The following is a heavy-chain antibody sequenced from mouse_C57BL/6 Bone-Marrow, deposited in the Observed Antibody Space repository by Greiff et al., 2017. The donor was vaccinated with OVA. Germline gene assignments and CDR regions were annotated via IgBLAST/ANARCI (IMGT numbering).Heavy chain of an antibody. V-gene: IGHV1-50*01. Sequence: VQLKQPGAELVKPGASVKLSCKASGYTFTSYWMQWVKQRPGQGLEWIGEIDPSDSYTNYNQKFKGKATLTVDTSSSTAYMQLSSLTSEDSAVYYCAHSSGYYWGQGTLVTVSA. CDR3: AHSSGYY. CDR1: GYTFTSYW. J-gene: IGHJ3*01. D-gene: IGHD3-2*02. CDR2: IDPSDSYT.